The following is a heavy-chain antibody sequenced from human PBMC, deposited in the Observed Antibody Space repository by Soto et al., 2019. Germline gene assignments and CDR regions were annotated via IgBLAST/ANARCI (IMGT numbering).Heavy chain of an antibody. D-gene: IGHD5-12*01. Sequence: GESLKISCKGSGYSFTSYWIGWVRQMPGKGLEWMGIIYPGDSDTRYSPSFQGQVTISADKSISTAYLQWSSLKASDTAMYYCARHLNGGYDYYYYYYMDVWGKGTTVTVSS. V-gene: IGHV5-51*01. CDR3: ARHLNGGYDYYYYYYMDV. CDR2: IYPGDSDT. CDR1: GYSFTSYW. J-gene: IGHJ6*03.